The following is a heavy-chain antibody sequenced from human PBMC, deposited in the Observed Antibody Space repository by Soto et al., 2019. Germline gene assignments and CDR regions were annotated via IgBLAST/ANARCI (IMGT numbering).Heavy chain of an antibody. CDR2: IYHSGST. CDR3: ARAHYGDYGYGMDV. J-gene: IGHJ6*02. Sequence: QLQLQESGSGLVKPSQTLSLTCAVSGGSISSGGYSWSWTRQPPGKGLEWIGYIYHSGSTYYNPSLKSRVTISVDRAKNQFSLKLVSVTAADTAVYYCARAHYGDYGYGMDVWGQGTTVTVSS. CDR1: GGSISSGGYS. V-gene: IGHV4-30-2*01. D-gene: IGHD4-17*01.